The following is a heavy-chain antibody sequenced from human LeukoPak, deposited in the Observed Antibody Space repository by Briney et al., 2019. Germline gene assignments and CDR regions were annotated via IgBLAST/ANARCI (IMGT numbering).Heavy chain of an antibody. CDR1: RFTFSTYD. J-gene: IGHJ6*02. D-gene: IGHD3-10*01. Sequence: GGSLRLSCAASRFTFSTYDMHWVRQPEGKGLEWVSTVGADAATYYPGSVKGRFTITRENAKNTLHLQMNSLRAGDTAIYFCARGNWGYYGSGTYGMDVWGQGTTVTVSS. CDR2: VGADAAT. CDR3: ARGNWGYYGSGTYGMDV. V-gene: IGHV3-13*01.